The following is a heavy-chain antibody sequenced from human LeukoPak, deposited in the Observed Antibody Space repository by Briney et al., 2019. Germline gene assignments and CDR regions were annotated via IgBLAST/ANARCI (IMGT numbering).Heavy chain of an antibody. Sequence: PGRSLRLSCAASGFTFSSYGMHWVRQAPGKGLEWVANIKQDGSEKYYVDSVKGRFTISRDNAKNSLYLQMNSLRAEDTAVYYCAREDRCYDYWGQGTLVTVSS. D-gene: IGHD2-8*01. CDR1: GFTFSSYG. V-gene: IGHV3-7*01. J-gene: IGHJ4*02. CDR2: IKQDGSEK. CDR3: AREDRCYDY.